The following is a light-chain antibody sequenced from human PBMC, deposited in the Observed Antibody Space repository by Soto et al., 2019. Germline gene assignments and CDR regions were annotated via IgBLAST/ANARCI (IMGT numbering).Light chain of an antibody. CDR3: QQYGSSPWT. J-gene: IGKJ1*01. V-gene: IGKV3-20*01. Sequence: MVLTQSPGTLSLSPGERATLSCRASQSVASNYLAWYQQKPGQAPRLLIYAASGRATGIPDRFSGSGSGTDFTLTISRLEPEDFAVYYWQQYGSSPWTFGQGTKVEIK. CDR2: AAS. CDR1: QSVASNY.